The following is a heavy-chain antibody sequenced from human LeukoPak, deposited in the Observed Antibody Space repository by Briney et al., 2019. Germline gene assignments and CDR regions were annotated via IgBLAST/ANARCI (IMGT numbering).Heavy chain of an antibody. CDR1: GFTFSSTS. D-gene: IGHD1-1*01. CDR3: AREATGTYMVDY. J-gene: IGHJ4*02. CDR2: TVGGGDGT. V-gene: IGHV3-23*01. Sequence: GGSLRLSCAASGFTFSSTSMSWVRQAPGKGLEWVAVTVGGGDGTYYADSVKGRFTISRDNAKNSLYLQMNSLRAEDTAVYYCAREATGTYMVDYWGQGTLVTVSS.